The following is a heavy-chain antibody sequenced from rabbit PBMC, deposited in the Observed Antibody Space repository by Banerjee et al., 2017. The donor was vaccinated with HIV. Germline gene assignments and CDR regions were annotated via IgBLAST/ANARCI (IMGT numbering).Heavy chain of an antibody. Sequence: QEQLEESGGDLVKPGASLTLTCTASGFSFSSAYYMCWVRQAPGKGLEWIGCIYTGSGDTYYASWAKGRFTISKTSSTTVTLQMTSLTAADTATYFCARGEDTYGYVGDGYAAIPFNLWGPGTLVTVS. CDR2: IYTGSGDT. V-gene: IGHV1S45*01. CDR1: GFSFSSAYY. CDR3: ARGEDTYGYVGDGYAAIPFNL. D-gene: IGHD6-1*01. J-gene: IGHJ4*01.